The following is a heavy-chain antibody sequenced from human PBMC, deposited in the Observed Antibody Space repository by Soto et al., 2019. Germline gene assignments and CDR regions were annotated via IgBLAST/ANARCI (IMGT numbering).Heavy chain of an antibody. CDR2: IYHSGST. Sequence: SETLSLTCAVSGGSISSSNWWSWVRQPPGKGLEWIGEIYHSGSTNYNPSLKSRVTISVDKSKNQFSLKLSSVTAADTAVYYCARAGTVVAATRNYYYGMEVWGQGTTVTVSS. J-gene: IGHJ6*02. CDR1: GGSISSSNW. D-gene: IGHD2-15*01. CDR3: ARAGTVVAATRNYYYGMEV. V-gene: IGHV4-4*02.